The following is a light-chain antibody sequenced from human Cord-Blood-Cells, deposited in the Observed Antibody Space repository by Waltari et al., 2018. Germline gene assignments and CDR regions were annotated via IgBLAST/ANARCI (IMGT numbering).Light chain of an antibody. V-gene: IGLV2-23*02. CDR3: CSYAGSSTFVV. CDR2: EVS. CDR1: SSAVGSYNL. Sequence: QSALTQPASVSGSPGQSITISCPGPSSAVGSYNLFSWYQQHPGKAPKLMIYEVSKRPSGVSNRFSGSKSGNTASLTISGLQAEDEADYYCCSYAGSSTFVVFGGGTKLTVL. J-gene: IGLJ2*01.